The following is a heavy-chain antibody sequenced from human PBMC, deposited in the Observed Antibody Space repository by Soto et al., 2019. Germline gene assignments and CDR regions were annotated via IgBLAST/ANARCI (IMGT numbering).Heavy chain of an antibody. J-gene: IGHJ4*02. Sequence: QVQLVQSGAEVKKPGASVKVSCKASGYTFTSYDINWVRQATGQGLEWLGWMNPNSGNTGYAQKFQGIVNMTRNTSRSTAYMELSSLRSEDTAVYYCARKRVVRGGSCYFDYWGQGTLVTVSS. V-gene: IGHV1-8*01. CDR3: ARKRVVRGGSCYFDY. CDR2: MNPNSGNT. CDR1: GYTFTSYD. D-gene: IGHD2-15*01.